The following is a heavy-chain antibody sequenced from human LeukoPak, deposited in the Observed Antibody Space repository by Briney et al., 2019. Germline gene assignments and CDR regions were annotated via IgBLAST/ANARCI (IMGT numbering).Heavy chain of an antibody. CDR1: GYSFSNYW. Sequence: GESLKISCKGSGYSFSNYWIHWVRQMPGKGLEWMGIIYPGDSDTRYSPSFQGQVTISADKSISTAYLQWSSLKASDTAIYYCARAYGSGSYNSDYWGQGTLVTVSS. CDR2: IYPGDSDT. CDR3: ARAYGSGSYNSDY. D-gene: IGHD3-10*01. J-gene: IGHJ4*02. V-gene: IGHV5-51*01.